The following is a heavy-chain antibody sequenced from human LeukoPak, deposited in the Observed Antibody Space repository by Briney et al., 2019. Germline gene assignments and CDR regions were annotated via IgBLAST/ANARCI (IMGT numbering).Heavy chain of an antibody. CDR2: IIPIFGTA. D-gene: IGHD5-12*01. CDR1: GGTFSSYA. CDR3: ARVLVGYLAATTPYYMDV. Sequence: GASVKVSCKASGGTFSSYAISWVRQAPGQGLEWMGGIIPIFGTANYAQKFQGRVTITTDESTSTAYMELSSLRSEDTAVYYCARVLVGYLAATTPYYMDVWGKGTTVTVSS. V-gene: IGHV1-69*05. J-gene: IGHJ6*03.